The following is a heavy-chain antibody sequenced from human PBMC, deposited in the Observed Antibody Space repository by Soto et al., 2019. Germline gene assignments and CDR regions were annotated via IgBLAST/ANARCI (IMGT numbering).Heavy chain of an antibody. CDR3: AHSPSGDYLFDY. J-gene: IGHJ4*02. Sequence: QITLKESGPTLVKPTQTLTLTCTFSGFSLSTSGVGVGWIRQPPGKALEWLALIYWDDDKRYSPSLKSRLTITKDTSKNQLVLTMTNMDPVDTATYYRAHSPSGDYLFDYWGQGTLVTVSS. CDR1: GFSLSTSGVG. CDR2: IYWDDDK. V-gene: IGHV2-5*02. D-gene: IGHD4-17*01.